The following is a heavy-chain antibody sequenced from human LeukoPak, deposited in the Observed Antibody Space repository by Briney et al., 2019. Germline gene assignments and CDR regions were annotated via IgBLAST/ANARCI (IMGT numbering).Heavy chain of an antibody. Sequence: ASVKVSCKASGYTFTSYGISWVRQAPGQGLEWMGWISAYNGNTNYAQKLQGRVTMTTDTSTSTAYMELSSLRSEDTAVYYCATGWFGELIGYWGQGTLVTVSS. J-gene: IGHJ4*02. CDR2: ISAYNGNT. V-gene: IGHV1-18*01. CDR1: GYTFTSYG. D-gene: IGHD3-10*01. CDR3: ATGWFGELIGY.